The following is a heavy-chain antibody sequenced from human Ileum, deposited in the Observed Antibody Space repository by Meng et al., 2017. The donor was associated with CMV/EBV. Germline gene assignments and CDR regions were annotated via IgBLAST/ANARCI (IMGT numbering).Heavy chain of an antibody. CDR2: IYLSGGT. CDR1: GPCCSTHW. D-gene: IGHD6-19*01. CDR3: ARRTPSNGIAVAGACDY. J-gene: IGHJ4*02. V-gene: IGHV4-4*02. Sequence: GPCCSTHWCFCVLQPPGKGLAWIGDIYLSGGTNYNPSLKRRVTISVDKSKNQFSLKLSSVTAADTAVYYCARRTPSNGIAVAGACDYWGQGTLVTVSS.